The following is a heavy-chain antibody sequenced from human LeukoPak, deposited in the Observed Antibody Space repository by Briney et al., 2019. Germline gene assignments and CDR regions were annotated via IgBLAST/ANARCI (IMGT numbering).Heavy chain of an antibody. CDR3: ARDCGGSYCAGDYYYGMDV. CDR2: IYHSGST. D-gene: IGHD1-26*01. V-gene: IGHV4-39*07. Sequence: SQTLSLTCTVSGGSISSGGYYWSWIRQPPGKGLEWIGSIYHSGSTYYNPSLKSRVTISVDTSKNQFSLKLSSVTAADTAVYYCARDCGGSYCAGDYYYGMDVWGQGTTVTVSS. J-gene: IGHJ6*02. CDR1: GGSISSGGYY.